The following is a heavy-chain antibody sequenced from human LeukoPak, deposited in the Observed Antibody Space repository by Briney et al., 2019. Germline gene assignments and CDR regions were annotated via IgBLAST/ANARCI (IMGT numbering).Heavy chain of an antibody. CDR2: INHSGST. D-gene: IGHD6-13*01. J-gene: IGHJ4*02. Sequence: SETLSLTCAVYGGSFSGYYWSWIRQPPGKGLEWIGEINHSGSTNYNPSLKSRVTISVDTSKSQFSLKLSSVTAADTAVYYCARWVVRSSSFYYFDYWGQGTLVTVSS. CDR1: GGSFSGYY. V-gene: IGHV4-34*01. CDR3: ARWVVRSSSFYYFDY.